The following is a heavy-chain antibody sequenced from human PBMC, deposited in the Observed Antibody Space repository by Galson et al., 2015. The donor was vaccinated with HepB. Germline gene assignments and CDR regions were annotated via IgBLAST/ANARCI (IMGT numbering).Heavy chain of an antibody. J-gene: IGHJ3*01. CDR1: GFVFSSYA. CDR3: AKAGITS. D-gene: IGHD3-10*01. V-gene: IGHV3-23*01. Sequence: SLRLSCAASGFVFSSYAMSWVRQAPGKGLEWVSAITSGATTYYADSVKGRFTISRDNSKNTLYLQMNSLRAEDTAVYYCAKAGITSWGQGTMVTVSS. CDR2: ITSGATT.